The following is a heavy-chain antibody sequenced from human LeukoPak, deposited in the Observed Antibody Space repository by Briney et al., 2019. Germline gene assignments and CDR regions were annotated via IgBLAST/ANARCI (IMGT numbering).Heavy chain of an antibody. CDR2: ISGSGGST. CDR1: GFTFSSYA. CDR3: AKIPGIVGATLTYFDY. J-gene: IGHJ4*02. V-gene: IGHV3-23*01. Sequence: PGGSLRLSCAASGFTFSSYAMSWVRQAPGKGLEWVSAISGSGGSTYYADSVKGRFTISRDNSKNTLCLQMNSLRAEDTAVYYCAKIPGIVGATLTYFDYWGQGTLVTVSS. D-gene: IGHD1-26*01.